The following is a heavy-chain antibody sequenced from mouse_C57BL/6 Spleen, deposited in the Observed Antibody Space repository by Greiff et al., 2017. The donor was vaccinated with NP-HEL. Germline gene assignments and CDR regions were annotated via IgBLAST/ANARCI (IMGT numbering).Heavy chain of an antibody. V-gene: IGHV1-52*01. J-gene: IGHJ2*01. Sequence: QVQLQQPGAELVRPGSSVKLSCKASGYTFTSYWMHWVKQRPIQGLEWIGNIDPSDSETHYNQKFKDKATLTVDKSSSTAYMQLSSLTSEDSAVYYCARQNIITPVVADWGQGTTLTVSS. CDR1: GYTFTSYW. CDR2: IDPSDSET. CDR3: ARQNIITPVVAD. D-gene: IGHD1-1*01.